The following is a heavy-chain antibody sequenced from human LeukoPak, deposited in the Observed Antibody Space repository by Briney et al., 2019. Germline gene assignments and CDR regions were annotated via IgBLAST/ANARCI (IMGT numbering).Heavy chain of an antibody. CDR1: GFTVSSSY. J-gene: IGHJ4*02. CDR3: ARVTRDGYKDY. CDR2: IYSGGST. V-gene: IGHV3-53*01. Sequence: PGGSLRLSCAASGFTVSSSYMSCVRQAPGKGLEWVSVIYSGGSTYYADSVKGRFTISRDNSKNTLYLQMNSLRAEDTAVYYCARVTRDGYKDYWGQGTLVTVSS. D-gene: IGHD5-24*01.